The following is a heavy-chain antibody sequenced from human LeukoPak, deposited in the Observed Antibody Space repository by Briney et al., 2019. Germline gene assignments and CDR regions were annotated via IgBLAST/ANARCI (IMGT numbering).Heavy chain of an antibody. D-gene: IGHD3-10*01. CDR3: ARQKGVRGVIITPSRYYYYMDV. CDR1: GGSISSYY. CDR2: IHTSGST. J-gene: IGHJ6*03. V-gene: IGHV4-4*07. Sequence: SETLSLTCTVSGGSISSYYWNWIRQPAGKGLEWIGRIHTSGSTNYNPSLKSRVTMSVDTSKNQFSLKLSSVTAADTAVYYCARQKGVRGVIITPSRYYYYMDVWGKGTTVTISS.